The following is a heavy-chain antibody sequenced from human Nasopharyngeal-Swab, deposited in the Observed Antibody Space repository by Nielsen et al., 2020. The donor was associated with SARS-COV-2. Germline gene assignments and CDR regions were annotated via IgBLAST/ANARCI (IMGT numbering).Heavy chain of an antibody. D-gene: IGHD6-6*01. CDR3: TTDRRAAPTPYYGMDV. J-gene: IGHJ6*02. CDR1: GFTFSNAW. V-gene: IGHV3-15*01. CDR2: IKSKTDGGTT. Sequence: GESLKISCAASGFTFSNAWMSWVRQAPGKGLEWVGRIKSKTDGGTTDYAAPVKGRFTISRDDSKNTLYLQMNSLKTEDTAVYYCTTDRRAAPTPYYGMDVWGQGTTVTVSS.